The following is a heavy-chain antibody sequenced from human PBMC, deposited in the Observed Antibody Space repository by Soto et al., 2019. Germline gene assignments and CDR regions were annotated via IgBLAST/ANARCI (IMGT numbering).Heavy chain of an antibody. V-gene: IGHV3-15*01. D-gene: IGHD3-22*01. CDR1: GFTFINAW. J-gene: IGHJ4*02. CDR3: ANLYYDSSGYFSSEEKD. Sequence: LRLSCAASGFTFINAWMSWVRQAPGKGREWVGRIKSKTDGGTTDYDAPVKGRFTISRDDSKNTLYLQMNSLKTEDTAVYYCANLYYDSSGYFSSEEKDWGQGTSVTVSS. CDR2: IKSKTDGGTT.